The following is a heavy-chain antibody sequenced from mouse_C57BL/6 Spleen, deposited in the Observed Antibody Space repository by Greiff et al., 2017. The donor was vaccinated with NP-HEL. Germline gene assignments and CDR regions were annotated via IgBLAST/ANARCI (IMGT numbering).Heavy chain of an antibody. CDR3: ARGGELGPLYYAMEY. Sequence: QVQLQQSGPELVKPGASVKISCKASGYAFSSSWMNWVKQRPGKGLEWIGRIYPGDGDTNYNGKFKGKATLTADKSSSTAYMQLSSLTSEDSAVYFCARGGELGPLYYAMEYWGQGTSVTVSA. CDR1: GYAFSSSW. V-gene: IGHV1-82*01. J-gene: IGHJ4*01. CDR2: IYPGDGDT.